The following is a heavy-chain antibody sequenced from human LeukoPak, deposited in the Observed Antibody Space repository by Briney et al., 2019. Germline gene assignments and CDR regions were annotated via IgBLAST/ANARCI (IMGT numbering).Heavy chain of an antibody. CDR1: GFTFSSYA. Sequence: GGSLRLSCAASGFTFSSYAMHWVRQAPGKGLEWVAVISYDGSNKYYADSVKGRFTISRDNSKNTLYLQMNSLRAEDTAVYYCAREGHLWFGELLPMDVWGQGTTATVSS. V-gene: IGHV3-30-3*01. CDR3: AREGHLWFGELLPMDV. D-gene: IGHD3-10*01. CDR2: ISYDGSNK. J-gene: IGHJ6*02.